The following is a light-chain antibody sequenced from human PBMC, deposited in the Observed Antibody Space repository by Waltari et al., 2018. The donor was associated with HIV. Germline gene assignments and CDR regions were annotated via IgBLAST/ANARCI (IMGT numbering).Light chain of an antibody. CDR3: QSYDSSLSVWV. Sequence: QSALPQPPPLSGAPGPRVTIASTGSSPNTADGHVFKCYQQMPGTAPKLLIYGNSHRPSGVPDRFSGSKSGTSASLAITGLQAEDEADYYYQSYDSSLSVWVFGGGTKLTVL. CDR1: SPNTADGHV. CDR2: GNS. J-gene: IGLJ3*02. V-gene: IGLV1-40*01.